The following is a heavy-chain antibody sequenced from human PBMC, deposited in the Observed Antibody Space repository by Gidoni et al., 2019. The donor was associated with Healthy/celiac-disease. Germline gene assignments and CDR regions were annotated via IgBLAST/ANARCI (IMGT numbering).Heavy chain of an antibody. V-gene: IGHV3-33*01. D-gene: IGHD5-12*01. Sequence: QVQLVESGGGVVQPGRSLRLSCAASGFTFRSYGMHWVRQAPGKGLEWVAVIWYDGSNKYYADSVKGRFTISRDNSKNTLYLQMNSLRAEDTAVYYCARDDGYSGYVAFDYWGQGTLVTVSS. J-gene: IGHJ4*02. CDR2: IWYDGSNK. CDR1: GFTFRSYG. CDR3: ARDDGYSGYVAFDY.